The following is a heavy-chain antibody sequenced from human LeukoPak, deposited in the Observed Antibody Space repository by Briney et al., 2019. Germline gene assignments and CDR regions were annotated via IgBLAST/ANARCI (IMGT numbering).Heavy chain of an antibody. D-gene: IGHD4-17*01. CDR1: GFTFSSYS. CDR3: AKDLSDYGDPDFFDL. CDR2: ISGSGGST. J-gene: IGHJ2*01. V-gene: IGHV3-23*01. Sequence: GGSLRLSCAASGFTFSSYSMNWVRQAPGKGLEWVSAISGSGGSTYYADSVKGRFTISRDNSKNTLYLQMNSLRAEDTAVYYCAKDLSDYGDPDFFDLWGRGTLVTVSS.